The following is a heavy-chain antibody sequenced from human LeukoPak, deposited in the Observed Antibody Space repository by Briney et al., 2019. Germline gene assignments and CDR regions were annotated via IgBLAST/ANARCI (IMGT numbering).Heavy chain of an antibody. J-gene: IGHJ4*02. D-gene: IGHD3-22*01. CDR2: ISYDGSNK. Sequence: GGSLRLSCAASGFTFSSYGMHWVRQAPGKGLEWVAVISYDGSNKYYADSVKGRFTISRDNAKNSLSLQMNSLRAEDTAVYYCARLLNYYDTSGSFTGGIDYWGQGTLVTVSS. CDR3: ARLLNYYDTSGSFTGGIDY. CDR1: GFTFSSYG. V-gene: IGHV3-30*03.